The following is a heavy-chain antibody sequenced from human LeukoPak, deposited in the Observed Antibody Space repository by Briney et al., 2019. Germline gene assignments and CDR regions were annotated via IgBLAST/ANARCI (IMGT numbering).Heavy chain of an antibody. Sequence: GGSLRLSCAASGFTFSSYGMSWVRQAPGKGLEWVSAISGSGGSTYYADSVKGRFTISRDNSKNTLYVQMNSLRVEDTAVYYCAKDLGVGWYYFDYWGQGTLVTVSS. D-gene: IGHD2-8*01. CDR3: AKDLGVGWYYFDY. V-gene: IGHV3-23*01. J-gene: IGHJ4*02. CDR1: GFTFSSYG. CDR2: ISGSGGST.